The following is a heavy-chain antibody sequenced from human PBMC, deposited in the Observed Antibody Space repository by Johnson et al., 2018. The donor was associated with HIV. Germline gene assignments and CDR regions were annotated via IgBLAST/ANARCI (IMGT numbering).Heavy chain of an antibody. Sequence: VQLVESGGGLVQPGGSLRLSCAASGFTVNTNYMSWVRQAPGKGLEWVSVIYSDGSSYYADSVKGRFTISRDNAKNSLYLQMNSLRAEDTAVYYCARESYLVYAFDIWGQGTMVTVSS. CDR1: GFTVNTNY. V-gene: IGHV3-66*01. J-gene: IGHJ3*02. CDR2: IYSDGSS. CDR3: ARESYLVYAFDI. D-gene: IGHD1-26*01.